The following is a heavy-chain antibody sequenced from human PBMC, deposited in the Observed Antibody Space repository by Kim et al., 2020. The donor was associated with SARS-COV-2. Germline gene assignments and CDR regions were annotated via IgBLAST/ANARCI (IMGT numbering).Heavy chain of an antibody. V-gene: IGHV4-31*02. CDR3: ARVDRLLWFGELPYNFDY. J-gene: IGHJ4*02. D-gene: IGHD3-10*01. Sequence: KSRVTISVDTSKNQFSLKLSSVTAADTAVYYCARVDRLLWFGELPYNFDYWVQGTLVTVSS.